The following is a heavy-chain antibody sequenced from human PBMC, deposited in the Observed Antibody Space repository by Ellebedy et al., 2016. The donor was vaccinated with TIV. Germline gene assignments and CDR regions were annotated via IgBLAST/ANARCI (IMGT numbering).Heavy chain of an antibody. CDR3: ARDGGHPAKVAFDY. D-gene: IGHD2-2*01. CDR2: IYYTGST. V-gene: IGHV4-59*01. CDR1: GGSIYSYY. J-gene: IGHJ4*02. Sequence: SETLSLXXTVSGGSIYSYYWSWIRQPPGKGLEWIAYIYYTGSTNYNPSLKSRVTISVDTSKNLFSLKMRSMTGADTAVYYCARDGGHPAKVAFDYWGPGTLVTVSS.